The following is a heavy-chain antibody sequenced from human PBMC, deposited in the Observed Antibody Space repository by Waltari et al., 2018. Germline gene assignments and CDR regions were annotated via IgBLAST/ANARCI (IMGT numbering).Heavy chain of an antibody. D-gene: IGHD3-3*01. CDR1: GFTVSSNY. Sequence: EVQLVETGGGLIQPGGSLRLSCAASGFTVSSNYMSWVRQAPGEGLEWVSVIYSGGSTYYADSVKGRFTISRDNSKNTLYLQMNSLRAEDTAVYYCARADYDFWSGYPLDYWGQGTLVTVSS. CDR2: IYSGGST. CDR3: ARADYDFWSGYPLDY. V-gene: IGHV3-53*02. J-gene: IGHJ4*02.